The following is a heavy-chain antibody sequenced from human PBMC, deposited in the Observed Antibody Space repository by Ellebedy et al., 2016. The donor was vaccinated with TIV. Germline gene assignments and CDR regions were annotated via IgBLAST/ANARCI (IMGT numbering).Heavy chain of an antibody. CDR2: IAYDGNDE. V-gene: IGHV3-30*01. D-gene: IGHD3-10*01. CDR1: GFTFSNYP. J-gene: IGHJ4*02. Sequence: PGGSLRLSCAASGFTFSNYPMHWVRQAPGKGLEWVAVIAYDGNDEYCADSVKGRFTISRDNSKNTVYLQMNSLRVEDTAVYFCARDDYYGSGTDYWGQGTLVTVSS. CDR3: ARDDYYGSGTDY.